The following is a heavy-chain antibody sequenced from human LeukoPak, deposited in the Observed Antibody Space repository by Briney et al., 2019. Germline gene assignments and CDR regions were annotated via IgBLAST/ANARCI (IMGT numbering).Heavy chain of an antibody. CDR2: ISSSSSYI. CDR1: GFTFSSYS. J-gene: IGHJ4*02. V-gene: IGHV3-21*01. D-gene: IGHD2-15*01. Sequence: GGSLRLSCVASGFTFSSYSMNWVRQAPGKGLEWVSSISSSSSYIYYADSVKGRFTISRDNAKNSLYLQMNSLRAEDTAVYYCAGTSGGYCSGGSCYKGGQGTLVTVSS. CDR3: AGTSGGYCSGGSCYK.